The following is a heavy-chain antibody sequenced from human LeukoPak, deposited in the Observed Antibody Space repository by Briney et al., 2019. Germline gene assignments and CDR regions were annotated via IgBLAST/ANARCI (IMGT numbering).Heavy chain of an antibody. CDR1: GGSFSGYY. J-gene: IGHJ4*02. CDR2: INHSGST. V-gene: IGHV4-34*01. D-gene: IGHD6-13*01. CDR3: ARLPPYSSSWYFDY. Sequence: SETLSLTCAVYGGSFSGYYWSWIRQPPGKGLEWIGEINHSGSTNYNPSLKSRVTISVDTSKNQFSLKLSSVTAADTAVYYCARLPPYSSSWYFDYRGQGTLVTVSS.